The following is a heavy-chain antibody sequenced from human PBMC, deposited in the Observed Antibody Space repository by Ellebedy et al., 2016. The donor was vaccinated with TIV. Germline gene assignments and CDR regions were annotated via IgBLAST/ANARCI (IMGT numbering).Heavy chain of an antibody. CDR1: SYTFTSYY. D-gene: IGHD6-19*01. V-gene: IGHV1-46*01. CDR2: INPIAGST. Sequence: AASVKVSCNASSYTFTSYYMNWVRQAPGQGLEWVGIINPIAGSTSSAQKFQGRVPMTSDTSTRTVYMELSSLRSEDTAVYYCARAPSVDPHMDVWGQGTTVTVSS. J-gene: IGHJ6*02. CDR3: ARAPSVDPHMDV.